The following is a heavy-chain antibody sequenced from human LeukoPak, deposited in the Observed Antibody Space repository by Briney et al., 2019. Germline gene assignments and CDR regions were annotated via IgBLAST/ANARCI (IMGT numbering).Heavy chain of an antibody. CDR2: IDPRDSYT. Sequence: GESLKISCKGSGYSFTSYWISWVLQMPGKGLEWMGRIDPRDSYTKYSPSFQGHVSISADKSISTAYLQWSSLKASDTATYYCARLESSGYYVYWGQGTLVTVSS. CDR1: GYSFTSYW. CDR3: ARLESSGYYVY. V-gene: IGHV5-10-1*01. J-gene: IGHJ4*02. D-gene: IGHD3-22*01.